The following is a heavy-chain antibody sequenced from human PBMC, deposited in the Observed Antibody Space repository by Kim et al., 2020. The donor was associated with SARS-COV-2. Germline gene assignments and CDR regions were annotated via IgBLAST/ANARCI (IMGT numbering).Heavy chain of an antibody. V-gene: IGHV4-39*01. J-gene: IGHJ4*02. D-gene: IGHD6-13*01. CDR3: ARHVPTSSCRFEY. CDR2: ISDSGRT. CDR1: GVSISSSSSH. Sequence: SETLSLTCTVSGVSISSSSSHWGRIRQPQGKVLEWIESISDSGRTFNNPSIKSRVTISVVRYKNQFPLMLSLVTAEATVVYCCARHVPTSSCRFEYLGQG.